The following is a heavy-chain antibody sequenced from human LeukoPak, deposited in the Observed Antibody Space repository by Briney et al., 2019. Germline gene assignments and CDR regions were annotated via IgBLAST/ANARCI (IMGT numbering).Heavy chain of an antibody. CDR1: GGSISSYY. CDR2: IYYSGST. Sequence: PSETLSLTCTVSGGSISSYYWSWIRQPPGKGLEWIGDIYYSGSTNYNPSPKSRVTISVDRSKNQFSLNLSSVTAADTAVYYCARACGGNCYFDYWGQGTLITVSS. J-gene: IGHJ4*02. D-gene: IGHD2-21*01. V-gene: IGHV4-59*12. CDR3: ARACGGNCYFDY.